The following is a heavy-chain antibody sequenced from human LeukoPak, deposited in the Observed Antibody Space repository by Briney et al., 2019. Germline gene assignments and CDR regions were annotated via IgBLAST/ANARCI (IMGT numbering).Heavy chain of an antibody. CDR3: AGGSSTNSYFFDY. D-gene: IGHD1-1*01. CDR1: GININVYS. Sequence: GGSLRLSCVASGININVYSMNWVRQAPGKGLEWVSSISSSSRHIYYADSVKGRLTISRDNAKNSLYLQMDSLGADDTAVYYCAGGSSTNSYFFDYWGQGTLVTVSS. J-gene: IGHJ4*02. V-gene: IGHV3-21*01. CDR2: ISSSSRHI.